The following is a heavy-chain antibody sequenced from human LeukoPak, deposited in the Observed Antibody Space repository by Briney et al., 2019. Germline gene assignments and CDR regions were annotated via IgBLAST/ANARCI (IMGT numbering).Heavy chain of an antibody. D-gene: IGHD1-26*01. Sequence: GGPLRLSCSASGFTFSRYAMHWVRQAPGKGLGYVSGINGNGGRTHYGDSVKGRFSISRDNSKNTLHLQMRTLRAEETALYYCVKDVGGSDAFDYWGQGILVTVAS. J-gene: IGHJ4*02. CDR2: INGNGGRT. CDR1: GFTFSRYA. V-gene: IGHV3-64D*09. CDR3: VKDVGGSDAFDY.